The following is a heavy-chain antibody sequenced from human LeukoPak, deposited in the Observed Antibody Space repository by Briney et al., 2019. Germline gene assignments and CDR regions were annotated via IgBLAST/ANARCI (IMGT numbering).Heavy chain of an antibody. CDR3: AREKGIAAAGTSKDDFDY. CDR2: VNPKSGNT. D-gene: IGHD6-13*01. Sequence: ASVKVSCKASGYTFTSYDINWVRQVTGQGLEWMGWVNPKSGNTGYAQKLQGRVTMTTDTSTSTAYMELRSLRSDDTAVYYCAREKGIAAAGTSKDDFDYWGQGTLVTVSS. CDR1: GYTFTSYD. V-gene: IGHV1-8*02. J-gene: IGHJ4*02.